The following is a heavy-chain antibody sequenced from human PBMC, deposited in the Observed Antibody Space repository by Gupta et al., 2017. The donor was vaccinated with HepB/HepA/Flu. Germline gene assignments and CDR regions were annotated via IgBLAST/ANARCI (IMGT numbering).Heavy chain of an antibody. Sequence: QVQLVESGGGVVQPGRSLRLSCAASGFTFSSYGMHWVRQAPGKGLEWVAVIWYDGSNKYYADSVKGRFTISRDNSKNTLYLQMNSLRAEDTAVYYCERDQNRYGKTSGMDVWGQGTTVTVSS. CDR3: ERDQNRYGKTSGMDV. D-gene: IGHD5-18*01. J-gene: IGHJ6*02. V-gene: IGHV3-33*01. CDR1: GFTFSSYG. CDR2: IWYDGSNK.